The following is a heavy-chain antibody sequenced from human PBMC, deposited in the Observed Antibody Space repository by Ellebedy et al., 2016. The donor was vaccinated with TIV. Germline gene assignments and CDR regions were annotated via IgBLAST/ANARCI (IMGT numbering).Heavy chain of an antibody. CDR1: GFTFSDYT. CDR2: ISWNSGSI. Sequence: GGSLRLXCAVSGFTFSDYTMHWVRQAPGKGLEWVSGISWNSGSIGYADSVKGRFTISRDNAKNSLYLQMNSLRAEDTALYYCTHEVAGILTGQAGAFDIWGQGTMVTVSS. CDR3: THEVAGILTGQAGAFDI. D-gene: IGHD3-9*01. J-gene: IGHJ3*02. V-gene: IGHV3-9*01.